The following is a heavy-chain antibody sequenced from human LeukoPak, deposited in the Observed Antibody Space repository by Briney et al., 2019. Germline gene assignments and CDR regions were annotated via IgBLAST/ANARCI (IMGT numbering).Heavy chain of an antibody. CDR2: MNPNSGNT. Sequence: AWVKVSCKASGYTFTSYDINWVRQATGQGLEWMGWMNPNSGNTGYAQKFQGRVTMTRNTSISTAYMELSSLRSEDTAVYYCARPDYDYVWGSTYYYGMDVWGQGTTVTVSS. CDR1: GYTFTSYD. CDR3: ARPDYDYVWGSTYYYGMDV. D-gene: IGHD3-16*01. J-gene: IGHJ6*02. V-gene: IGHV1-8*01.